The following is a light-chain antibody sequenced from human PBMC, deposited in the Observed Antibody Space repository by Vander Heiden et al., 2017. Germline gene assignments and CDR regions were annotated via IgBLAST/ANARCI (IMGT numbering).Light chain of an antibody. Sequence: QPVLPQPPSVPEAPRQRVTISCAGSSSNTGPTAVSCYPRLPGKAPILHPHYDELRPAGLSDRFSGSKSGTSASLAINGHRAGDEADYYCAAWSDSLNGPVFGGGTKLTVL. V-gene: IGLV1-36*01. CDR3: AAWSDSLNGPV. J-gene: IGLJ3*02. CDR1: SSNTGPTA. CDR2: YDE.